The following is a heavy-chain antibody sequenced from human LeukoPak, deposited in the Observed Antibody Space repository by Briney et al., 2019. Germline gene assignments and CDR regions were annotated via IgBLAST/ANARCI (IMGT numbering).Heavy chain of an antibody. CDR1: GFTLSTYA. J-gene: IGHJ4*02. CDR2: ITGDNNYI. V-gene: IGHV3-21*06. Sequence: KSGESLRLSCAASGFTLSTYAMEWVRQAPGKGLEGVSSITGDNNYIYYADSVKGRFTISRDNAKNSLFLHMSSLRAGDTAVYYCARLSASSYGKYYFDYWGQGALVTVSS. CDR3: ARLSASSYGKYYFDY. D-gene: IGHD1-26*01.